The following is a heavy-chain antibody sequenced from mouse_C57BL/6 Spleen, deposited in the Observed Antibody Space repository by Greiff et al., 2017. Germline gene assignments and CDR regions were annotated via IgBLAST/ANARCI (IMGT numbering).Heavy chain of an antibody. J-gene: IGHJ3*01. CDR3: ARLDSSGLWFAY. V-gene: IGHV1-82*01. CDR1: GYAFSSSW. D-gene: IGHD3-2*02. CDR2: IYPGDGDT. Sequence: QVQLKESGPELVKPGASVKISCKASGYAFSSSWMNWVKQRPGKGLEWIGRIYPGDGDTNYNGKFKGKATLTADKSSSTAYMQLSSLTSEDSAVYFCARLDSSGLWFAYWGQGTLVTVSA.